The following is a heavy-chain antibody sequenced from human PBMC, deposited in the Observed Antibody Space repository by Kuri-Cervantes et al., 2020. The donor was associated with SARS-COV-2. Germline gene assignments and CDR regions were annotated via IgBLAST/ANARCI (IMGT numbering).Heavy chain of an antibody. Sequence: SETLSLTCTVSGGSISSYYWSWIRQPAGKGLEWIGRIYTSGSTNYNPSLKSRVTMSVDTSKNQFSLKLSSVTAADTAVYYCARSVCSGGSCRLKGGPYYFDYWGQGTLVTVSS. CDR3: ARSVCSGGSCRLKGGPYYFDY. J-gene: IGHJ4*02. CDR2: IYTSGST. V-gene: IGHV4-4*07. D-gene: IGHD2-15*01. CDR1: GGSISSYY.